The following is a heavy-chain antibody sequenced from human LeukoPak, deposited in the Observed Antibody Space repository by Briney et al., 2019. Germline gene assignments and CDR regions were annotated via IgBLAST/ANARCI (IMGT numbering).Heavy chain of an antibody. V-gene: IGHV1-8*03. CDR1: GYTFTSYD. J-gene: IGHJ5*02. CDR3: ARSNLAAAGTGHDWFDP. Sequence: ASVKVSCKASGYTFTSYDINWVRQATGQGLEWMGWMNPNSGNTGYAQKFQGRVTITRNTSISTTYMELSSLRSEDTAVYFCARSNLAAAGTGHDWFDPWGQGTLVTVSS. CDR2: MNPNSGNT. D-gene: IGHD6-13*01.